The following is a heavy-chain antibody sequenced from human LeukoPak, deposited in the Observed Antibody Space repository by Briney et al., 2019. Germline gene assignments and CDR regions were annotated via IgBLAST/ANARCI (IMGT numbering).Heavy chain of an antibody. CDR3: ASHVDTAMTYPFDY. Sequence: PSGTLSLTCAVSGGSITNNYWSWIRQPPGKGLEWIGEINHYGITNYNPSLKSRVTISLGTSEDQFSLKLTSVTAADTAVYFCASHVDTAMTYPFDYWGQGSLVTVSS. CDR2: INHYGIT. CDR1: GGSITNNY. V-gene: IGHV4-34*01. D-gene: IGHD5-18*01. J-gene: IGHJ4*02.